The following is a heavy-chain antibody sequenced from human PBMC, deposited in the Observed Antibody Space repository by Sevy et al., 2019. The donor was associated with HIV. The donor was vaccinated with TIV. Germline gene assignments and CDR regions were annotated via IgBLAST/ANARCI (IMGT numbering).Heavy chain of an antibody. J-gene: IGHJ4*02. D-gene: IGHD3-3*01. CDR3: ARHYTSGYSYYIDY. Sequence: GESLKISWKGAGYSFTSYWIGLGRQMPGKGLGWVGIMYPGDSDTRYSPSFQGQVTISADKSISTAYLQWSSMKASDTAMYYCARHYTSGYSYYIDYWGQGTLVTVSS. CDR1: GYSFTSYW. CDR2: MYPGDSDT. V-gene: IGHV5-51*01.